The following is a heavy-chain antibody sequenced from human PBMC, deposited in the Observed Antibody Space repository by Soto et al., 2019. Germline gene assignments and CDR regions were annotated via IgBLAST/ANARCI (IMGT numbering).Heavy chain of an antibody. J-gene: IGHJ5*02. CDR2: ISAYNGNT. D-gene: IGHD2-2*01. V-gene: IGHV1-18*01. Sequence: ASVKVSCKASGYTFTSYGISWVRQAPGQGFEWMGWISAYNGNTNYAQKLQGRVTMTTDTSTSTAYMELRSLRSDDTAVYYCAGLGYCSSTSCWRGWFDPWGQGTLVTVSS. CDR1: GYTFTSYG. CDR3: AGLGYCSSTSCWRGWFDP.